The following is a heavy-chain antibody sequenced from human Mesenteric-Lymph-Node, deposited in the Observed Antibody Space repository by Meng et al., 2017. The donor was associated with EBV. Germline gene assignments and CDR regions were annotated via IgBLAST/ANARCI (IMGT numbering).Heavy chain of an antibody. Sequence: QVRLQEPGPEVGRPPGTLSLTCTVSVGSVSSGSYYWSWIRQPPGKGLEWIGYMYYTGSGNYIPSLKSRVTILVDTSKNQFFLRLSSVTAADTAVYYCARDLGSGIWGQGMLVTVSS. CDR3: ARDLGSGI. CDR1: VGSVSSGSYY. CDR2: MYYTGSG. V-gene: IGHV4-61*01. D-gene: IGHD3-16*01. J-gene: IGHJ4*02.